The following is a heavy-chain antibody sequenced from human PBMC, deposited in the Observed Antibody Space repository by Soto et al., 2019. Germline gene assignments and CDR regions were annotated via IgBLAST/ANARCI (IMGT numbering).Heavy chain of an antibody. CDR2: ISSSSNTI. V-gene: IGHV3-48*01. Sequence: GGSLRLSCAASGFTFSSYSMNWVRQAPGKGLEWVSYISSSSNTIYYADSVKGRFTISRDNAKNSLYLQMNSLRAEDTAVYYCASQYGSGSPFDYWGQGTLVTVSS. CDR1: GFTFSSYS. D-gene: IGHD3-10*01. CDR3: ASQYGSGSPFDY. J-gene: IGHJ4*02.